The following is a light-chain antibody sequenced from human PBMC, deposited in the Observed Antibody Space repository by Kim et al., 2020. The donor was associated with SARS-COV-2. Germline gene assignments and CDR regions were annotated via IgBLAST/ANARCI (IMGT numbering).Light chain of an antibody. CDR1: RSVSSSY. CDR3: QQYASSPLT. J-gene: IGKJ4*01. CDR2: GAS. V-gene: IGKV3-20*01. Sequence: EIVLTQSPGTLSLSPGERATLSCRASRSVSSSYLAWYQQKPGQAPRLLIYGASSRATGIPDRFGGSGSGTDFTLTISRLEPEDFAVYYCQQYASSPLTFGGGTKVEIK.